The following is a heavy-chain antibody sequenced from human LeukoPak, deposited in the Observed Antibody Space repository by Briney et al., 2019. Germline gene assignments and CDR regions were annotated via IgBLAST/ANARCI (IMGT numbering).Heavy chain of an antibody. V-gene: IGHV4-59*02. D-gene: IGHD2-15*01. CDR2: VYYSGST. Sequence: SETLSLTCVVSGGSVSGYYWGWIRQPPGRGLEWIGYVYYSGSTNYNPSFKSRITISVDTSRNQFPLQLSSVAAADTAVYYCARIHRYCSGGACYVLDNWGQGTLVAVSS. CDR3: ARIHRYCSGGACYVLDN. CDR1: GGSVSGYY. J-gene: IGHJ4*02.